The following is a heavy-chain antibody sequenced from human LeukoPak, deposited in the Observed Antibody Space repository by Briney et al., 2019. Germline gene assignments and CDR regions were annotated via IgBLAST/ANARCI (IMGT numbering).Heavy chain of an antibody. Sequence: SETLSLTCAVYGGSLSGYYWSWIRQPPGKGLEWIGEINHSGSTNYNPSLKSRVTISVDTSKNQFSLKLSSVTAADTAVYYCARGPRLWFGELSKYYFDYWGQGTLVTVSS. CDR1: GGSLSGYY. V-gene: IGHV4-34*01. J-gene: IGHJ4*02. D-gene: IGHD3-10*01. CDR3: ARGPRLWFGELSKYYFDY. CDR2: INHSGST.